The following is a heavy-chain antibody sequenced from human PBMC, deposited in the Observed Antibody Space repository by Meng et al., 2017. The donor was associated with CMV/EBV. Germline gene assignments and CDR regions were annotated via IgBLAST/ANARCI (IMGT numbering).Heavy chain of an antibody. D-gene: IGHD1-26*01. V-gene: IGHV3-21*01. J-gene: IGHJ6*02. CDR3: ARYAGATFAYYYYGMDV. CDR2: ISGSSSYI. CDR1: GFTFSSYS. Sequence: GESLKISCAASGFTFSSYSMNWVRQAPGKGLEWVSSISGSSSYIYYADSVKGRFTISRDNAKNSLYLQMNSLRAEDTAVYYCARYAGATFAYYYYGMDVWGQGTTVTVSS.